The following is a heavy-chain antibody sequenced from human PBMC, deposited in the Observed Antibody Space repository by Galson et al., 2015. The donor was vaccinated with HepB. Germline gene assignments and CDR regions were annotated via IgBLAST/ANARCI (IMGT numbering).Heavy chain of an antibody. CDR1: GANCKSYA. V-gene: IGHV1-69*13. Sequence: SVKVSCKGAGANCKSYAVDWVRQAPGQGLEWVGSITPIFGTADYSLKFRDRVTISADESTNTVYMELTNLTSDDTAVYFCAKVVALKDWFDPWGQGTLVTVSS. CDR3: AKVVALKDWFDP. CDR2: ITPIFGTA. D-gene: IGHD2-21*01. J-gene: IGHJ5*02.